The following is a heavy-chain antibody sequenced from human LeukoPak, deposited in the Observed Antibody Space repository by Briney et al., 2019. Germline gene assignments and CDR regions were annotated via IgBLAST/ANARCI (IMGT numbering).Heavy chain of an antibody. V-gene: IGHV3-48*01. D-gene: IGHD3-10*01. CDR2: IRSSSRTV. CDR3: ARDGSGRVPEMSAPDY. J-gene: IGHJ4*02. Sequence: PGGSLRLSCAASGFTFSSYWMNWVRQAPGKGLEWVSYIRSSSRTVYYADSVKGRFTISRDNAKNSLFLQMNSLRAEDTAVYYCARDGSGRVPEMSAPDYWGQGTLVTVSS. CDR1: GFTFSSYW.